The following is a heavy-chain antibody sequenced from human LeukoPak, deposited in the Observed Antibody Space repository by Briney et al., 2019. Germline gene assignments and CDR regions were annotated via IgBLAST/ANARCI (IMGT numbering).Heavy chain of an antibody. CDR3: ARPTSKLGSFDY. J-gene: IGHJ4*02. V-gene: IGHV4-39*01. Sequence: KPSETLSLTCTVSGGSISSSNYYWGWIRQPPGKGLEWIGTIYHSGSTYYNPSLKSRISISVDTSKNQFSLKLRSVTAADTAVYYCARPTSKLGSFDYWGQGTLVTVSS. D-gene: IGHD2/OR15-2a*01. CDR2: IYHSGST. CDR1: GGSISSSNYY.